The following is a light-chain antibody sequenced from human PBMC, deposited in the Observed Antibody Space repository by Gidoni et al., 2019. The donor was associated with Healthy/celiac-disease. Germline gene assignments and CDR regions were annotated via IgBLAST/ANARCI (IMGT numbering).Light chain of an antibody. Sequence: VSLGERATINCKSSQSVLYSSNNKNYLAWYQQKPGQPPKLLIYWASTREAGVPDRFSGSGSGTDFTLTISSLQAEDVAVYYCQQYYSTPRTFGQGTKVEIK. CDR2: WAS. CDR1: QSVLYSSNNKNY. J-gene: IGKJ1*01. CDR3: QQYYSTPRT. V-gene: IGKV4-1*01.